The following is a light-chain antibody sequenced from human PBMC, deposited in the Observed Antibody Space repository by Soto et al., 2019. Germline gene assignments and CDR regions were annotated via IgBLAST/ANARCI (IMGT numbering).Light chain of an antibody. Sequence: PSTYSFSASTGDRVTITCRASQGISSYLAWYQQKPGKAPKLLIYAASTLQSGVPSRFSGSGSGTDFTLTISCLQSEDFATYYCQQYDSYPFTFGQGTIVDIK. CDR2: AAS. V-gene: IGKV1-8*01. CDR3: QQYDSYPFT. J-gene: IGKJ3*01. CDR1: QGISSY.